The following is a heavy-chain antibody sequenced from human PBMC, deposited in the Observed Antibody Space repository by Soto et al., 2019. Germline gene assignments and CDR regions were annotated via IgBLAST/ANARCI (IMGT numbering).Heavy chain of an antibody. CDR2: IIPILGIA. D-gene: IGHD3-10*01. Sequence: SVKVSCQAPGGTFSSYTISWVRQAPGQGLEWMGRIIPILGIANYAQKFQGRVTITADKSTSTAYMELSSLRSEDTAVYYCARVYYGSGSYPQDAFDIWGQGTMVTVSS. CDR1: GGTFSSYT. J-gene: IGHJ3*02. V-gene: IGHV1-69*02. CDR3: ARVYYGSGSYPQDAFDI.